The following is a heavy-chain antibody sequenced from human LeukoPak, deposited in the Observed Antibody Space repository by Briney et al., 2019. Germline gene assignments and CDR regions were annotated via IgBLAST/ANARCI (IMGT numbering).Heavy chain of an antibody. V-gene: IGHV4-34*01. Sequence: PSETLSLTCAVYSGSFSGYYWSWIRQPPGKGLEWIGEINHSGSTNYNPSLKSRVTISVDTSKNQFSLKLSSVTAADTAVYYCARKGKKMATITYYYYYMDVWGKGTTVTISS. CDR3: ARKGKKMATITYYYYYMDV. J-gene: IGHJ6*03. CDR1: SGSFSGYY. CDR2: INHSGST. D-gene: IGHD5-24*01.